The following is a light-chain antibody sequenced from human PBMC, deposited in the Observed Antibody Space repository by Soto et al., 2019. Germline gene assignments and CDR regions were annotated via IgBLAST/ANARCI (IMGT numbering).Light chain of an antibody. CDR1: QSLLQRSGYHY. CDR2: LGS. CDR3: LHALQPPPA. J-gene: IGKJ1*01. V-gene: IGKV2-28*01. Sequence: DIVLTQSPLSLPVTLGEPASISCRSSQSLLQRSGYHYLDWYLQKPGQSPQLLIYLGSNRATGVPDRFSGSGSGTDFTLKISRVEAEDVGVYYCLHALQPPPAFGQGTKVEIK.